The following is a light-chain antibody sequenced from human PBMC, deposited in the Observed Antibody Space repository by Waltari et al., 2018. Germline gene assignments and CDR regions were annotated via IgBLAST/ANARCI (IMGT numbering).Light chain of an antibody. CDR2: AAS. Sequence: DIQMTQSPSSLSASVGDRVTITFRASQSISSYLNWYQQKPGKAHKLLIYAASSLQSGVPSRFSGSGSGTDFTLTISSLQPEDFATYYCQQSYSTPFTFGQGTKLEIK. CDR3: QQSYSTPFT. CDR1: QSISSY. V-gene: IGKV1-39*01. J-gene: IGKJ2*01.